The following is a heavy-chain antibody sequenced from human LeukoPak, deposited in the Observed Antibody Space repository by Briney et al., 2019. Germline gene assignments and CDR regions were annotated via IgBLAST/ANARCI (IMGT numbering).Heavy chain of an antibody. D-gene: IGHD6-19*01. J-gene: IGHJ4*02. CDR2: INTDGTPT. Sequence: GGSLRLSCAASGLTFSDYWMHWVRQAPGKGLTWVSGINTDGTPTTYADSVKGRFTISRDNARNTLYLQMTSLRAEDTAVYYWARGGGGSGWYYFDYWGQGTLVTVSS. CDR1: GLTFSDYW. V-gene: IGHV3-74*01. CDR3: ARGGGGSGWYYFDY.